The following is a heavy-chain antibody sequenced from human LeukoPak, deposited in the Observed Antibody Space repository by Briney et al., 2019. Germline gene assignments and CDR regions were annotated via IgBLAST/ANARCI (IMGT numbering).Heavy chain of an antibody. CDR1: GFTFSSHW. CDR2: IKKDGSEK. J-gene: IGHJ4*02. CDR3: ARDQGIAVAGIGDY. Sequence: GGSLRLSCAASGFTFSSHWMSWVRQAPGKGLEWVANIKKDGSEKYYVDAVKGRFTISRDNAKTSLYLQMNSLRAEDTAVYYCARDQGIAVAGIGDYWGQGTLVTVSS. D-gene: IGHD6-19*01. V-gene: IGHV3-7*01.